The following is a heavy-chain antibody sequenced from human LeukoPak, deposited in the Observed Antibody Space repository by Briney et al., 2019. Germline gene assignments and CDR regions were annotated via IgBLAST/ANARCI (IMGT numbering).Heavy chain of an antibody. Sequence: QTGGSLRLSCAASAFTFSSYEMNWVRQAPGKGLEWVSYISTSGNIIYYADSVKGRFTISRDDAKNSLYLQMNGLRAEDTAIYYCARDYGVAGTDNYFDLWGRRTLVTVAS. CDR3: ARDYGVAGTDNYFDL. CDR1: AFTFSSYE. V-gene: IGHV3-48*03. J-gene: IGHJ2*01. CDR2: ISTSGNII. D-gene: IGHD6-19*01.